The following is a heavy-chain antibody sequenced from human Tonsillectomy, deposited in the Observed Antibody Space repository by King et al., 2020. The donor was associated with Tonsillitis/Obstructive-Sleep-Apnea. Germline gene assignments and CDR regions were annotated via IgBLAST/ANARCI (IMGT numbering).Heavy chain of an antibody. CDR2: INPSDGFT. J-gene: IGHJ4*02. Sequence: QLVQSGAEVKTPGASVKVSCKASGYTFTRYYIHWVRQARGQGLEWMGIINPSDGFTTYAQKFQGRVTMTTDTSASTVYLQLSSLRSEDTAVYYCARDVVGGGYIASWGQGPLVTVPS. CDR1: GYTFTRYY. V-gene: IGHV1-46*01. CDR3: ARDVVGGGYIAS. D-gene: IGHD3-16*01.